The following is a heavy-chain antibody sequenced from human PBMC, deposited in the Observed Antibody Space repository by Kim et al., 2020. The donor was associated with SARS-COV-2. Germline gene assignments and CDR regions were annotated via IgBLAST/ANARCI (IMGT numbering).Heavy chain of an antibody. Sequence: GGSLRLSCAASGFTFSSYAMSWVRQAPGKGLEWVSAISGSGGSTYYADSVKGRFTISRDNSKNTLYLQMNSLRAEDTAVYYCAKDLRVVVIAILDYWGQGTLVTVSS. CDR2: ISGSGGST. CDR3: AKDLRVVVIAILDY. CDR1: GFTFSSYA. D-gene: IGHD2-21*01. J-gene: IGHJ4*02. V-gene: IGHV3-23*01.